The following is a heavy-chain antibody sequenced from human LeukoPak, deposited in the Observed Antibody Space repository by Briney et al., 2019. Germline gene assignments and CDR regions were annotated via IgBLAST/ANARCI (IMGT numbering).Heavy chain of an antibody. Sequence: ASVKVSCKAPEYTFTSYFMHWVRQAPGQGLEWMGIINPSSGSSTYAQKFQGRVAMTGDTSTSTVYMELSSLRSEDTAVYYCAGALDQAFDSWGRGTLVTVSS. V-gene: IGHV1-46*01. CDR3: AGALDQAFDS. CDR1: EYTFTSYF. J-gene: IGHJ4*02. D-gene: IGHD1/OR15-1a*01. CDR2: INPSSGSS.